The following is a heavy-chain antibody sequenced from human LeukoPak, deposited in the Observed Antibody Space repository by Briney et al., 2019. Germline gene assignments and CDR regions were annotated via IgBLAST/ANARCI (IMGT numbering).Heavy chain of an antibody. CDR2: ITSGGNT. Sequence: GGSLRLSCAASAFTFSYHYMSGVRQAPGKGLEWVSAITSGGNTYYADSVKGRFTISGDNSKSTLYLQMNSLRAEDTAVYYCAKEGSGTYLEYFQHWGQGTLVTVSS. CDR1: AFTFSYHY. D-gene: IGHD1-26*01. CDR3: AKEGSGTYLEYFQH. V-gene: IGHV3-23*01. J-gene: IGHJ1*01.